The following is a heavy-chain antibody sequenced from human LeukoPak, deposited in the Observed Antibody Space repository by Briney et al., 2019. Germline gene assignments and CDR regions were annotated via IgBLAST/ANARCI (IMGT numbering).Heavy chain of an antibody. V-gene: IGHV4-30-2*01. Sequence: SQTLSLTCTVSGGSISSGGYSWSWIRQPPGKGLEWIGYIYHSGSTYYNPSLKSRVTISVDRSKNQFSLKLSSVTAADTAVYYCARRARDRGSGKGNWFDPWGQGTLVTVSS. D-gene: IGHD3-10*01. CDR1: GGSISSGGYS. CDR3: ARRARDRGSGKGNWFDP. J-gene: IGHJ5*02. CDR2: IYHSGST.